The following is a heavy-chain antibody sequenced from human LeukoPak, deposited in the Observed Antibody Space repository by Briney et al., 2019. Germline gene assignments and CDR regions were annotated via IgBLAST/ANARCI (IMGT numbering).Heavy chain of an antibody. J-gene: IGHJ5*02. CDR1: GYTFTSYD. D-gene: IGHD2-2*01. CDR2: MNPNSGNT. CDR3: ARVGYCSTTNCRSWFDP. V-gene: IGHV1-8*01. Sequence: GASVKVSCKASGYTFTSYDINWVRQATGQGLEWMGWMNPNSGNTGYAQKFQGRATMTRNTSISTAYMELSSLRSEDTAVYYCARVGYCSTTNCRSWFDPWGQGTLVTVSS.